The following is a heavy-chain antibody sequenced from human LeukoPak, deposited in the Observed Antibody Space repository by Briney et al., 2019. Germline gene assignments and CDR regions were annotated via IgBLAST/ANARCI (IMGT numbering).Heavy chain of an antibody. CDR1: GGSISSYY. D-gene: IGHD3-22*01. Sequence: SETLSLTCTVSGGSISSYYWGWIRQPPGKGLEWIGSIYYSGSTYYNPSLKSRVTISVDTSKNQFSLKLSSVTAADTAVYYCARSFVRRVVDINADAFDIWGQGTMVTVSS. CDR3: ARSFVRRVVDINADAFDI. V-gene: IGHV4-39*01. CDR2: IYYSGST. J-gene: IGHJ3*02.